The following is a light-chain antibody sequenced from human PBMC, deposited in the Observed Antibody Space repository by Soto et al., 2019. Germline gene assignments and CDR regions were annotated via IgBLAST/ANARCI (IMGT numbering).Light chain of an antibody. V-gene: IGLV1-51*01. Sequence: QSALTQPPSVSAAPGQKVTISCSGSSSNIGNNYVSWYQHLPGTAPKLLIYDNNRRPSGIPDRFSGSKSGTSATLGITGLQTGDEADYYCGTWDSSLSAYVFGTGTKV. J-gene: IGLJ1*01. CDR2: DNN. CDR3: GTWDSSLSAYV. CDR1: SSNIGNNY.